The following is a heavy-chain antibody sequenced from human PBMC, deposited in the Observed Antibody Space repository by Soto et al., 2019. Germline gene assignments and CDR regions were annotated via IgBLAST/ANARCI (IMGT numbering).Heavy chain of an antibody. J-gene: IGHJ6*02. CDR2: ISSNGGST. D-gene: IGHD3-22*01. V-gene: IGHV3-64D*06. CDR1: GFTFSSYA. CDR3: VKRGYYYDSSGPNPDYYYGMDV. Sequence: GGTLRLSCSASGFTFSSYAMHWVRQAPGKGLEYVSAISSNGGSTYYADSVKGRFTISRDNSKNTLYLQMSSLRAEDTAVYYCVKRGYYYDSSGPNPDYYYGMDVWGQGTTVTVSS.